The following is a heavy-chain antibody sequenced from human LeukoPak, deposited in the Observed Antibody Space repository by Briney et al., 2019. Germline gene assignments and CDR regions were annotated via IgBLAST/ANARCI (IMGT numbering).Heavy chain of an antibody. V-gene: IGHV5-51*01. J-gene: IGHJ4*02. CDR2: IYLGDSDT. D-gene: IGHD6-13*01. CDR3: ARHQWRAASGRGRSFDY. CDR1: LYCLTSYW. Sequence: EGLTVSRMHSLYCLTSYWLGWVRPMPRKGGEWVGMIYLGDSDTRYSPYFQGQVTISANNYISTAYLQWSRLKASDTAIYDCARHQWRAASGRGRSFDYWGQGTLVTVSS.